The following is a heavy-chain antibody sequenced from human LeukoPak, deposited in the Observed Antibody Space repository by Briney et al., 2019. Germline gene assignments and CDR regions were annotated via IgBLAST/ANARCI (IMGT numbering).Heavy chain of an antibody. Sequence: GGSLRLSCAASGFTVSSNYMSWVRQAPGKGLEWVSTISGSGDYTYYADSVKGRFTISRDNSKNTLYLQMNSLRAEDTAIYYCAKVTYGSGTYGAFDLWGQGTLVTVSS. CDR3: AKVTYGSGTYGAFDL. CDR2: ISGSGDYT. D-gene: IGHD3-10*01. V-gene: IGHV3-23*01. CDR1: GFTVSSNY. J-gene: IGHJ4*02.